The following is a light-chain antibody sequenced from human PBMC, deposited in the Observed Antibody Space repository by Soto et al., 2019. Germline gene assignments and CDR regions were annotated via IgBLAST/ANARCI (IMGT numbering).Light chain of an antibody. CDR1: QTISTL. CDR3: QQHSTYPWT. J-gene: IGKJ1*01. CDR2: KAY. V-gene: IGKV1-5*03. Sequence: DIQMTQSPSTLSASVGDRVTITCRASQTISTLLAWYQQRPGKAPNLLVYKAYSLESVVPSRFSGSGSGTEFPLTMSSLQPDDFATYFCQQHSTYPWTFGQGTKVEVK.